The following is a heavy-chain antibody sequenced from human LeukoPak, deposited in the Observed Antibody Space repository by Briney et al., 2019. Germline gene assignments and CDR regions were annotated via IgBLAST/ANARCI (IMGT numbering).Heavy chain of an antibody. J-gene: IGHJ4*02. CDR1: GGTFSSYA. CDR2: IIPILGIA. Sequence: SVKVSCKASGGTFSSYAISWVRQAPGQGLEWMGRIIPILGIANYAQKFQGRVTITADKSTSTAYMELSSLRSEDTAVYYCARVGHRYSSGWYLFYWGQGTLVTVSS. D-gene: IGHD6-19*01. V-gene: IGHV1-69*04. CDR3: ARVGHRYSSGWYLFY.